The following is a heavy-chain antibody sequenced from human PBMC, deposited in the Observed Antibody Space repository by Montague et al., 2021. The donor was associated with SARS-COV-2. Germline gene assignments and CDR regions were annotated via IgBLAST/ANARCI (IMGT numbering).Heavy chain of an antibody. Sequence: SLRLSCAASGFTFSRYAMSWFRQAPGKGLEWVSAISGSGGSTYYADSVKGRFTVSRDNSKNTLYLQMNSLRAEDTAVYYCAKAGIKYDYGDFFDYWGQGTLVTVPS. CDR2: ISGSGGST. V-gene: IGHV3-23*01. J-gene: IGHJ4*02. D-gene: IGHD4-17*01. CDR1: GFTFSRYA. CDR3: AKAGIKYDYGDFFDY.